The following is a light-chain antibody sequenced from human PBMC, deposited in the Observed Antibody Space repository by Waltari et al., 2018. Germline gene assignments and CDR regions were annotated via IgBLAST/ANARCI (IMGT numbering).Light chain of an antibody. Sequence: VLTQSPATLSVSTGESVSLSRTASQDITYNLAVYQQKPGPAPRLLIFCASTRATGVPARFSGSGSGTEFTLTISTLQSEDFAVYSCQQYNDWPPAYTFGQGTKLEIK. CDR2: CAS. V-gene: IGKV3-15*01. CDR3: QQYNDWPPAYT. CDR1: QDITYN. J-gene: IGKJ2*01.